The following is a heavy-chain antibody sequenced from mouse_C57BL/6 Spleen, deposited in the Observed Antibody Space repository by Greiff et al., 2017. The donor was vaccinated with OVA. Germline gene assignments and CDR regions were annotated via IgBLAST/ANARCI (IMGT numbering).Heavy chain of an antibody. CDR3: ARTGGVAHWYFDV. CDR1: GYTFTSYW. CDR2: IHPNSGST. V-gene: IGHV1-64*01. J-gene: IGHJ1*03. Sequence: VQLQQPGAELVKPGASVKLSCKASGYTFTSYWMHWVKQRPGQGLEWIGMIHPNSGSTNYNEKFKSKATLTVDKSSSTAYMQLSSLTSEDSAVYYCARTGGVAHWYFDVWGTGTTVTVSS. D-gene: IGHD1-3*01.